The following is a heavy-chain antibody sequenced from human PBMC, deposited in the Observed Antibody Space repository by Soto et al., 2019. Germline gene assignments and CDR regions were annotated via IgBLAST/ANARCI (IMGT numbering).Heavy chain of an antibody. CDR1: GFIFTSFD. Sequence: QVQLVQSGAGVKEPGASVKVSCKASGFIFTSFDINWVRQATGQGLEWMGWMNPNTGNAGHEHKFQGRVTMTRNTSITTAYMELSNLTSEDTAVYYCARGRLMGTADSWGQGTLVTVSS. CDR3: ARGRLMGTADS. J-gene: IGHJ4*02. D-gene: IGHD1-7*01. CDR2: MNPNTGNA. V-gene: IGHV1-8*01.